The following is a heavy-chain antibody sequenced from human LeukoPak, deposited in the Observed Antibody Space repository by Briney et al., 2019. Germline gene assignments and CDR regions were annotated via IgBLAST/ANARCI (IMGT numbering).Heavy chain of an antibody. D-gene: IGHD3-10*01. J-gene: IGHJ6*03. CDR3: ARSYYYGSGITSRAPGYYYMDV. Sequence: SETLSLTCAVYNGSFSGYYWSWIRQPPGKGLEWIGEINHSGSTNYNPSLKSRVTISVDTSKNQFSLKLSSVTAADTAVYYCARSYYYGSGITSRAPGYYYMDVWGKGTTVTISS. V-gene: IGHV4-34*01. CDR2: INHSGST. CDR1: NGSFSGYY.